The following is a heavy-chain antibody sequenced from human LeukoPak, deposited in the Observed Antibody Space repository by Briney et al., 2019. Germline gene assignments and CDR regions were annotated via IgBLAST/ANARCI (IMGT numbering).Heavy chain of an antibody. CDR3: VRDSPRVTSGNFLYYFDY. V-gene: IGHV3-30-3*01. D-gene: IGHD1-26*01. CDR1: GFTFSSYA. Sequence: GRSLRLSCAASGFTFSSYAMHWVRQSPGKGLEWVAAISYDGSNKYYADSVKGRFTISRDNSKNTLYLQMNSLRAEDTAVFYCVRDSPRVTSGNFLYYFDYWGQGTLVTVSS. CDR2: ISYDGSNK. J-gene: IGHJ4*02.